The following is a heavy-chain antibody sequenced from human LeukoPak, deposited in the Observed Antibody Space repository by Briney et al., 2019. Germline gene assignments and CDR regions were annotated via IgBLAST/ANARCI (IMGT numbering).Heavy chain of an antibody. Sequence: GGSLRLSCAASGFTFSSYGMHWVRQAPGKGLEWVAFIRYDGSNRYYADSVKGRFTISRDNSKNTLYLQMNSLRAEDTAVYYCAKFNGGNSDGWFDPWGQGTLVTVSS. CDR1: GFTFSSYG. D-gene: IGHD4-23*01. CDR3: AKFNGGNSDGWFDP. J-gene: IGHJ5*02. V-gene: IGHV3-30*02. CDR2: IRYDGSNR.